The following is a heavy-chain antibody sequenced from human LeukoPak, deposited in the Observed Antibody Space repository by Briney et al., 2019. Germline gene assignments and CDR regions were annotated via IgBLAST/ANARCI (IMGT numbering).Heavy chain of an antibody. CDR1: GGSISSYY. CDR3: ARLFGGGSSSGGFDY. J-gene: IGHJ4*02. D-gene: IGHD6-6*01. V-gene: IGHV4-4*09. Sequence: PSETLSLTCTVPGGSISSYYWYWIRQPPGKGLEWIGYIYNSGSTNYNPSLKSRVTISVDTSKNQFSLKLSSVTAADTAVYYCARLFGGGSSSGGFDYWGQGTLVTVSS. CDR2: IYNSGST.